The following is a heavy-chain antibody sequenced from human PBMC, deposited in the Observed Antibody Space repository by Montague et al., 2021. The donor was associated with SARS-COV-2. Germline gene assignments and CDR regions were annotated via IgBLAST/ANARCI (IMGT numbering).Heavy chain of an antibody. J-gene: IGHJ3*02. V-gene: IGHV4-34*01. CDR2: INHSGST. D-gene: IGHD3-9*01. Sequence: SETLSLTCAVCGGSFSGYYWSWIRQPPGKGLEWIGEINHSGSTNYNPSLKSRVTISIDTSKNQFSLKLSSVTAADTAVYYWAREGAGRELVLNDVFDIWGKGTTVTVSS. CDR1: GGSFSGYY. CDR3: AREGAGRELVLNDVFDI.